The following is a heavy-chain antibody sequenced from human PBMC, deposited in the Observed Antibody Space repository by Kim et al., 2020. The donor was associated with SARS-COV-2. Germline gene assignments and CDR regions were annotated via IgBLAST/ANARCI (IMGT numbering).Heavy chain of an antibody. D-gene: IGHD3-22*01. Sequence: GGSLRLSCAASGFTFSSYAMSWVRQAPGKGLEWVSVIYSGGSSTYYADSVKGRFTISRDNSKNTLYLQMNSLRAEDTAVYYCAKDTGWLDYWGQGTLVTVSS. V-gene: IGHV3-23*03. CDR1: GFTFSSYA. J-gene: IGHJ4*02. CDR3: AKDTGWLDY. CDR2: IYSGGSST.